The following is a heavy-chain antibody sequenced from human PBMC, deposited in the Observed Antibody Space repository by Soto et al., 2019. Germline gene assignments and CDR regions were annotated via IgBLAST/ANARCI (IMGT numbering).Heavy chain of an antibody. D-gene: IGHD1-26*01. J-gene: IGHJ4*02. CDR2: INDVGIT. CDR1: GGSFRGFY. V-gene: IGHV4-34*01. Sequence: DTLSLTCAVSGGSFRGFYWTWIRQSPGKGLEWLGDINDVGITNYNPSLKSRVSIPVDPSKSQFSLKLSSVTAADTAVYYCARAHDLWSGRQQPIDSWGQGTMVTLSS. CDR3: ARAHDLWSGRQQPIDS.